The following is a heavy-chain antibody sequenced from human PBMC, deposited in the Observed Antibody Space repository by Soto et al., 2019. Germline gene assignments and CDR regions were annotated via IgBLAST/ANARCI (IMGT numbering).Heavy chain of an antibody. V-gene: IGHV4-34*01. J-gene: IGHJ6*03. CDR2: MNHSGST. Sequence: QVQLQQWGAGLLKPSETLSLTCAVYGGSFSGYYWSWIRQPPGKGLEWIGEMNHSGSTNYNPSLKSRVTISVDTSKNPFSLKLSSVTAAATAVYYCARGRDVVVPAARGYYYYYMDVWGKGTTVTVSS. CDR3: ARGRDVVVPAARGYYYYYMDV. CDR1: GGSFSGYY. D-gene: IGHD2-2*01.